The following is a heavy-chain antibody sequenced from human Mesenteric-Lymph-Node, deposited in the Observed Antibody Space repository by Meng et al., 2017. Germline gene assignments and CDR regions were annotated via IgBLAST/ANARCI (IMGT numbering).Heavy chain of an antibody. J-gene: IGHJ3*02. D-gene: IGHD5-24*01. CDR1: GYTLTELS. V-gene: IGHV1-24*01. CDR2: FDPEDGET. CDR3: ARPGPWDWRDGYAFDI. Sequence: ASVKVSCKVSGYTLTELSMHWVRQAPGKGLEWMGGFDPEDGETIYAQKFQGRVTITRDTSASTAYMELSSLRSEDTAVYYCARPGPWDWRDGYAFDIWGQGTMVTVSS.